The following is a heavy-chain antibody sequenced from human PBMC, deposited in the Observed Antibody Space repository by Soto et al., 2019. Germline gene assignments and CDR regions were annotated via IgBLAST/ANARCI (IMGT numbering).Heavy chain of an antibody. Sequence: SQTLSRTCASCGGRVCCNRGAWTWIQQSPSRGLEWLGRTYYRSKWYSDYTPSVKSRITIDPDTSKNQFSLQLNSVTPEDTALSYCVRSSGISGMIDNWGQGTLVTV. D-gene: IGHD1-20*01. CDR3: VRSSGISGMIDN. J-gene: IGHJ4*02. V-gene: IGHV6-1*01. CDR2: TYYRSKWYS. CDR1: GGRVCCNRGA.